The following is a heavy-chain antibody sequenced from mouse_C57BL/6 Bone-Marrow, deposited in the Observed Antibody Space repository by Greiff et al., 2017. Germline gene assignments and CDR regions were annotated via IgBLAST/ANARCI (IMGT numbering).Heavy chain of an antibody. CDR1: GFNIKDDY. Sequence: EVKLMESGAELVRPGASVKLSCTASGFNIKDDYMHWVKQRPEQGLEWIGWIDPENGDTEYASKFQGKATITADTSSNTAYLQLSSLTSEDTAVYYCTTDYKIYWGQGTTLTVSS. CDR3: TTDYKIY. J-gene: IGHJ2*01. D-gene: IGHD2-12*01. V-gene: IGHV14-4*01. CDR2: IDPENGDT.